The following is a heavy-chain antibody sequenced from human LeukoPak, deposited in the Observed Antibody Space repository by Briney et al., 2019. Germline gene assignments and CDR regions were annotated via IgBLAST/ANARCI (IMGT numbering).Heavy chain of an antibody. Sequence: GGSLRLSCEGFTFTFSNHAMTWVRQAPGKGLEWVSSLNGRGDNRYYADSVKGQFTISRDNSKNTLFLEMNSLRVEDTAIYYCARGAFDAVRGVIRPPLAFDIWGQGTLVTVSS. CDR2: LNGRGDNR. CDR3: ARGAFDAVRGVIRPPLAFDI. V-gene: IGHV3-23*01. D-gene: IGHD3-10*01. CDR1: TFTFSNHA. J-gene: IGHJ3*02.